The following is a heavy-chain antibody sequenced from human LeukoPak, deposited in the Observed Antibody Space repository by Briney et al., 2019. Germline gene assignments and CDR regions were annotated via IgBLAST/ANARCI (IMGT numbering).Heavy chain of an antibody. D-gene: IGHD6-13*01. CDR1: GGSISSYD. V-gene: IGHV4-4*07. CDR3: ARERQLSNYYYYMDV. CDR2: IYTSGST. Sequence: SETLSLTCTVSGGSISSYDWSWIGRPAGEGLEWIGRIYTSGSTNYNPCLNSRVTMSVDTSKNQFSLKLSSVTAADTAVYYCARERQLSNYYYYMDVWGKGTTVTVSS. J-gene: IGHJ6*03.